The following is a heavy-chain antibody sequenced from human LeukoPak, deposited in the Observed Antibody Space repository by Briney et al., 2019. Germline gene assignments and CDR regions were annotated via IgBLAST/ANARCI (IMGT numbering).Heavy chain of an antibody. D-gene: IGHD6-19*01. CDR1: GFTVSSNY. CDR2: IYSGGST. Sequence: GGSLRLSCAASGFTVSSNYMSWVRQAPGKGLEWVSVIYSGGSTYYADSVKGRFTISRDNSKNTLYLQMNNLRAVDTAVYYCARGRYSSGWYGVDYWGQGTLVTVSS. V-gene: IGHV3-53*01. CDR3: ARGRYSSGWYGVDY. J-gene: IGHJ4*02.